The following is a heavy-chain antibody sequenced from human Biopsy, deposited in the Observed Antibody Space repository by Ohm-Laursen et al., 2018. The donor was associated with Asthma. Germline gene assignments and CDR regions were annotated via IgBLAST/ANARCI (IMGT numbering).Heavy chain of an antibody. CDR1: GGSFSGYY. CDR2: SNQSGGP. D-gene: IGHD2-21*01. Sequence: PSDTLSLTCAVSGGSFSGYYWSWLRQLPGKGLEWIGESNQSGGPNYNPSLKSRVTISIDTSKNQVSLKLSSVTAADTAVYYCARSVTGSLSYCAGDCSFHLDRWGPGTLVTVSS. V-gene: IGHV4-34*01. J-gene: IGHJ5*02. CDR3: ARSVTGSLSYCAGDCSFHLDR.